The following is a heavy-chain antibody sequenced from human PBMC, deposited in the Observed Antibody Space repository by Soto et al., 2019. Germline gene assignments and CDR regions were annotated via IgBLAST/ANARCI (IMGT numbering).Heavy chain of an antibody. CDR2: ISYDGSNK. Sequence: GGSLRLSCAASGFTFSSYAMHWVRQAPGKGLEWVAVISYDGSNKYYADSVKGRFTISRDNSKNTLYLQMNSLRAEDTAVYYCASSIAVAHDAFDIWGQGTMVTVSS. V-gene: IGHV3-30-3*01. J-gene: IGHJ3*02. CDR3: ASSIAVAHDAFDI. CDR1: GFTFSSYA. D-gene: IGHD6-19*01.